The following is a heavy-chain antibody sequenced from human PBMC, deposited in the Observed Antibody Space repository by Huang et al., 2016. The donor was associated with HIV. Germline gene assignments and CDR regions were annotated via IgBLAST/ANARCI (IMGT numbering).Heavy chain of an antibody. CDR1: GSSISSSYY. J-gene: IGHJ4*02. CDR2: IYYSGNI. CDR3: ARPLTGTTALGY. D-gene: IGHD1-20*01. V-gene: IGHV4-39*01. Sequence: QLQLQESGPGLVKPSETLSLTCTVSGSSISSSYYWGWIRQPPGKGLEWIGNIYYSGNISHNPSLKSRVTISVDTSKNQISLKVDSVTAADTAVYYCARPLTGTTALGYWGQGTLVTVSS.